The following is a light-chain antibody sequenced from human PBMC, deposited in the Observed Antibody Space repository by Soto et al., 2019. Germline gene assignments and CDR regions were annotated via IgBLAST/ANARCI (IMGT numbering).Light chain of an antibody. CDR3: QKYNRAPLS. V-gene: IGKV1-27*01. CDR2: AAS. J-gene: IGKJ4*01. CDR1: PGINNF. Sequence: DIQMTQSPSSLSASIGDRATITCRASPGINNFLAWYQQKPGEAPKLLLYAASILRSGVPARFSGSGSGTDFTLNISSLQPEDVATYYCQKYNRAPLSVGGGTKVEIK.